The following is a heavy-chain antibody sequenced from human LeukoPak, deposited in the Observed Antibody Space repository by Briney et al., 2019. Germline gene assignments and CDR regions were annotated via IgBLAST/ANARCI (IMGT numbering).Heavy chain of an antibody. V-gene: IGHV1-46*01. D-gene: IGHD4-23*01. CDR2: INPVGGST. Sequence: ASVKVSRKASGYTFTSYYIHWVRQAPGQGLEWMGIINPVGGSTSYAQKFQDRVTMTRDTSTSTVNMELSRLRSEDTAVYYCAKDLRWDQPGFDPWGQGTLVIVST. CDR1: GYTFTSYY. CDR3: AKDLRWDQPGFDP. J-gene: IGHJ5*02.